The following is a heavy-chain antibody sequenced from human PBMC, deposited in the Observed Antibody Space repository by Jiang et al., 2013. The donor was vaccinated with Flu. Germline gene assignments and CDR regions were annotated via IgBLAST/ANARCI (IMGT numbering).Heavy chain of an antibody. V-gene: IGHV4-39*01. CDR3: ARRPIVVVSGAFDI. CDR1: GGSISSSSYY. CDR2: IYYSGST. Sequence: PGLLKPSETLSLTCTVSGGSISSSSYYWGWIRQPPGKGLEWIGSIYYSGSTYYNPSLKSRVTISVDTSKNQFSLKLSSVTAADTAVYYCARRPIVVVSGAFDIWGQGTMVTVSS. D-gene: IGHD3-22*01. J-gene: IGHJ3*02.